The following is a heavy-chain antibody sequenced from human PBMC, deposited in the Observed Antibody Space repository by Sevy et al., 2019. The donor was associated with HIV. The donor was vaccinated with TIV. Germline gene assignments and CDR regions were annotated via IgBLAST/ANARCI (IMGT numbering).Heavy chain of an antibody. CDR2: IKQDGSEK. CDR3: ARDYHASFGELGEPIFDY. D-gene: IGHD3-10*01. CDR1: GFTFSSYW. J-gene: IGHJ4*02. Sequence: GGSLRLSCAASGFTFSSYWMSWVRQAPGKGLEWVANIKQDGSEKYYVDSVKGRFTISRDNAKNSLYLQMNSLRAEDTAVYYCARDYHASFGELGEPIFDYWGQGTLVTVSS. V-gene: IGHV3-7*01.